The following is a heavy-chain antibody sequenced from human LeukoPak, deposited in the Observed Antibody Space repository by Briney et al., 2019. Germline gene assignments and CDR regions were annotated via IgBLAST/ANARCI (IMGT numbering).Heavy chain of an antibody. CDR1: GYTLTELS. CDR3: ARDRPSSLLWFAPADAKPNWFDP. CDR2: FDPEDGET. Sequence: ASVKVSCKVSGYTLTELSMHWVRQAPGKGLEWMGGFDPEDGETIYAQKFQGRVTMTTDASTSTAYMELRSLRSDDTAVYYCARDRPSSLLWFAPADAKPNWFDPWGQGTLVTVSS. V-gene: IGHV1-24*01. D-gene: IGHD3-10*01. J-gene: IGHJ5*02.